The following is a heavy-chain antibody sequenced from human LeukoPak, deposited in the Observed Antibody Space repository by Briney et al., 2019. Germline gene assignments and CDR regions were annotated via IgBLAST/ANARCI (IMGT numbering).Heavy chain of an antibody. CDR1: GGSISSYY. CDR2: IYYSGST. CDR3: ARSPYYYYGMDV. J-gene: IGHJ6*02. Sequence: SETLSLTCTVSGGSISSYYWSRIRQPPGKGLEWIGYIYYSGSTNYNPSLKSRVSISVDTSKNQFPLKVSSVTAADTAVYFCARSPYYYYGMDVWGQGTTVTVSS. V-gene: IGHV4-59*01.